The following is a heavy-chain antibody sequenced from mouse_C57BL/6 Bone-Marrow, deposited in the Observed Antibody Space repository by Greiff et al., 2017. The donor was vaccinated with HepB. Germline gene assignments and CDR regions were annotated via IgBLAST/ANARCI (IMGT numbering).Heavy chain of an antibody. V-gene: IGHV1-4*01. CDR3: ARSGSSFAY. D-gene: IGHD1-1*01. CDR2: INPSSGYT. Sequence: VQVVESGAELARPGASVKMSCKASGYTFTSYTMHWVKQRPGQGLEWIGYINPSSGYTKYNQKFKDKATLTADKSSSTAYMQLSSLTSEDSAVYYCARSGSSFAYWGQGTLVTVSA. CDR1: GYTFTSYT. J-gene: IGHJ3*01.